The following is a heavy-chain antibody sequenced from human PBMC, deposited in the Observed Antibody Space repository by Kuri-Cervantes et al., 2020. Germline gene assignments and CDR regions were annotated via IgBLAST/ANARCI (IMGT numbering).Heavy chain of an antibody. V-gene: IGHV3-30*19. CDR2: ITYDGSNT. J-gene: IGHJ3*02. Sequence: GESLKISCAASGFTFSNYGMHWVRQAPGKGLEWVAVITYDGSNTYYADSEKGRFTISKDDSKNTLYLQMNSLRLEDTGMYYCAREDNSFDIWGQGTMVTVSS. CDR1: GFTFSNYG. CDR3: AREDNSFDI.